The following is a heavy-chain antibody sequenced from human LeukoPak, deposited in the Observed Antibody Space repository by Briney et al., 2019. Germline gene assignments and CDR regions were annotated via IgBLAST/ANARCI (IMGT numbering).Heavy chain of an antibody. CDR3: ANGGYDFWSGLN. Sequence: GGSLRPSCAASEFTFSSYAMSWVRQAPGKGLEWVSAISGSGGSTFYADSVKGRFTISRDNSKNTLYLQMNSLRAEDTAVYYCANGGYDFWSGLNWGQGTLVTVSS. V-gene: IGHV3-23*01. CDR1: EFTFSSYA. J-gene: IGHJ4*02. CDR2: ISGSGGST. D-gene: IGHD3-3*01.